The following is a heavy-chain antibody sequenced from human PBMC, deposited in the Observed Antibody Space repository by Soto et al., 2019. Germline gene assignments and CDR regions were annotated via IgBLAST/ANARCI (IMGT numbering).Heavy chain of an antibody. D-gene: IGHD6-13*01. Sequence: SSETLSLTCAVYGGSFSGYYWSWIRQPPGKGLEWIGEINHSGSTNYNPSLKSRVTISVDTSKNQFSLKLSSVTAADTAVYYCASLLSAAGTFIGYWGQGTRVTVAS. CDR3: ASLLSAAGTFIGY. J-gene: IGHJ4*02. V-gene: IGHV4-34*01. CDR2: INHSGST. CDR1: GGSFSGYY.